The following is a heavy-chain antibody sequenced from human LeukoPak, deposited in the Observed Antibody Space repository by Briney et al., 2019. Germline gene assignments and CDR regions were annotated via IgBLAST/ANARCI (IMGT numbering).Heavy chain of an antibody. J-gene: IGHJ3*02. Sequence: PGGSLRLSCAASGFTFSSYWMSWVRQAPGKGMEWVANIKQDGSEKYYVDSVKGRFTISRDNAKNSLYLQMNSLRAEDTAVYYCARDPLTYYDFWSGSLGDAFDIWGQGTMATVSS. CDR1: GFTFSSYW. D-gene: IGHD3-3*01. CDR3: ARDPLTYYDFWSGSLGDAFDI. V-gene: IGHV3-7*01. CDR2: IKQDGSEK.